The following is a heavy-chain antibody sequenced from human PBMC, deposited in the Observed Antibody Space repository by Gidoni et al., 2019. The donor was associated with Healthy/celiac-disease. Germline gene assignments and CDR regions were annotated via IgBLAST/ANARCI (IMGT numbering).Heavy chain of an antibody. CDR2: ISYDGSNK. CDR3: ARDRQLARAGYYYGMDV. J-gene: IGHJ6*02. V-gene: IGHV3-30-3*01. Sequence: QVQLVESGGGVVQPGRSLSLSCAASGFTFSSYAMHWVRQAPGKGLEWVAVISYDGSNKYYADSVKGRFTISRDNSKNTLYLQMNSLRAEDTAVYYCARDRQLARAGYYYGMDVWGQGTTVTVSS. D-gene: IGHD6-6*01. CDR1: GFTFSSYA.